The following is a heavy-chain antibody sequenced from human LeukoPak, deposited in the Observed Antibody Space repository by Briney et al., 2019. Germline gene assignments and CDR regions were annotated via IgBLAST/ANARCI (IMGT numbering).Heavy chain of an antibody. CDR2: ISYDGSNK. CDR1: GFTFSAYA. D-gene: IGHD3-3*01. V-gene: IGHV3-30*03. J-gene: IGHJ6*02. CDR3: ARDHLLTIFGVVPPGYGMDV. Sequence: GGSLRLSCEASGFTFSAYAMSWARQAPGKGLEWVAVISYDGSNKYYADSVKGRFTISRDNSKNTLYLQMNSLRAEDTAVYYCARDHLLTIFGVVPPGYGMDVWGQGTTVTVSS.